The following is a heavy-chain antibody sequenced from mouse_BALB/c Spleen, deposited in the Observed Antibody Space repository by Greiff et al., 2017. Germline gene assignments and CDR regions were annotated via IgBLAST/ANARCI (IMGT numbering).Heavy chain of an antibody. CDR3: ARGYYGSSPYFDV. CDR2: IDPSDSYT. D-gene: IGHD1-1*01. Sequence: QVQLQQPGAELVKPGASVKLSCKASGYTFTSYWMHWVKQRPGQGLEWIGEIDPSDSYTNYNQKFKGKATLTVDKSSSTAYMQLSSLTSEDSAVYYCARGYYGSSPYFDVWGAGTTVTVSS. J-gene: IGHJ1*01. V-gene: IGHV1-69*02. CDR1: GYTFTSYW.